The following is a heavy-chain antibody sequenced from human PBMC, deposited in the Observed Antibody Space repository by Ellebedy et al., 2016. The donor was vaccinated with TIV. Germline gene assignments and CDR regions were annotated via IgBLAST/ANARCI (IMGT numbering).Heavy chain of an antibody. V-gene: IGHV3-23*01. J-gene: IGHJ4*02. D-gene: IGHD4-17*01. CDR1: GFTFSAYA. Sequence: GESLKISCVASGFTFSAYAMTWVRQSPGKGLEWVSGISGSGVKTFYADSVKGRFTISRDNSKNTLYLQMNSLRAEDTAVYYCARGEETYGMGYFDYWGQGTLVTVSS. CDR2: ISGSGVKT. CDR3: ARGEETYGMGYFDY.